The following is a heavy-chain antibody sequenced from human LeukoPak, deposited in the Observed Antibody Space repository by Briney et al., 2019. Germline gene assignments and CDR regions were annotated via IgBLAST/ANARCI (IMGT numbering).Heavy chain of an antibody. V-gene: IGHV3-7*01. Sequence: PGGSLRLSCAASGFTFSSYATSWVRQAPGKGLEWVANMKGDGSEIHYVDSVKGRFTISRDNAKNSLYLQMNSLRAEDTAVYYCARPGYTAAYDLWGQGTMVTVSS. D-gene: IGHD3-9*01. J-gene: IGHJ3*01. CDR3: ARPGYTAAYDL. CDR1: GFTFSSYA. CDR2: MKGDGSEI.